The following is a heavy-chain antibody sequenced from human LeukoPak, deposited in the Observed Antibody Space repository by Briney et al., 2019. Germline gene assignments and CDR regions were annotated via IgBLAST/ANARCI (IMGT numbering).Heavy chain of an antibody. J-gene: IGHJ3*02. CDR3: ARRGILQSQIRAFDI. V-gene: IGHV4-30-4*01. Sequence: SQTLSLTCTVSGGSISSGDYYWSWIRQPPGKGLEWIGYIYYGGSTYYNPSLKSRVTISVDTSKNQFSLKLSSVTAADTAVYYCARRGILQSQIRAFDIWGQGTMVTVSS. CDR2: IYYGGST. D-gene: IGHD1-14*01. CDR1: GGSISSGDYY.